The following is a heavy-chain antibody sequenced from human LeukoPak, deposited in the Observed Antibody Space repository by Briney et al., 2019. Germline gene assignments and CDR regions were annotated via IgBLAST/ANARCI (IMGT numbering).Heavy chain of an antibody. Sequence: GSLRLSCAASGFTFSSYAMHWVRQAPGKGLEWVAVISYDGSNKYYADSVKGRFAISRDNSKNTLYLQMNSLRVEDTAVYYCARGYGGKTGYFDYWGQGTLVTVSS. CDR3: ARGYGGKTGYFDY. J-gene: IGHJ4*02. CDR1: GFTFSSYA. CDR2: ISYDGSNK. D-gene: IGHD4-23*01. V-gene: IGHV3-30*09.